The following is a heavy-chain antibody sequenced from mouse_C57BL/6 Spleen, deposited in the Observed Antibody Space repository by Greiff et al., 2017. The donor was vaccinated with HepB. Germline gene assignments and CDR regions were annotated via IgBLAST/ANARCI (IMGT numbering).Heavy chain of an antibody. J-gene: IGHJ4*01. CDR2: ISDGGSYT. CDR1: GFTFSSYA. CDR3: AREGDDTLDY. V-gene: IGHV5-4*01. D-gene: IGHD2-3*01. Sequence: VQGVESGGGLVKPGGSLKLSCAASGFTFSSYAMSWVRQTPEKRLEWVATISDGGSYTYYPDNVKGRFTISRDNAKNNLYLQMSHLKSEDTAMYYCAREGDDTLDYWGQGTSVTVSS.